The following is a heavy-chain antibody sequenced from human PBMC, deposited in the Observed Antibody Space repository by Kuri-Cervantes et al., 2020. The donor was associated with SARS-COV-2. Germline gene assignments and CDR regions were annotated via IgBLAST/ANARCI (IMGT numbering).Heavy chain of an antibody. CDR1: GGSMRYFY. Sequence: SETLSLTCTVSGGSMRYFYWSWILQPPGRGLEWIGYIYYSGDTDYNPSLKSRVTISIDTSKNQLSLKLSSVTAADRAVYYCARHFNDCSNGVCRTYYYYSMDVWGQGTTVTVSS. D-gene: IGHD2-8*01. CDR3: ARHFNDCSNGVCRTYYYYSMDV. J-gene: IGHJ6*02. V-gene: IGHV4-59*01. CDR2: IYYSGDT.